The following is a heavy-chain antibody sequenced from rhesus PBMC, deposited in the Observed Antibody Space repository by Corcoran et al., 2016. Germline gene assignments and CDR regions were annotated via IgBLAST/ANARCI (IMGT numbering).Heavy chain of an antibody. J-gene: IGHJ4*01. V-gene: IGHV3S5*01. CDR1: GFTFSSFG. CDR3: AKPPMGY. D-gene: IGHD4-17*01. Sequence: EVQLVVTGGGLVQPGGSLKLSCAASGFTFSSFGMSWLLKAPGKGLEWVSAINSGGGSTYYADAVKGRFTIARDDSKNTLSLQMNSLRAEDTAVYYCAKPPMGYWGQGVLVTVSS. CDR2: INSGGGST.